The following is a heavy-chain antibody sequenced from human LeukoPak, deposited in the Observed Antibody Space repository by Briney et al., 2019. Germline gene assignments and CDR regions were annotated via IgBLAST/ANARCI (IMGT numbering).Heavy chain of an antibody. D-gene: IGHD4-17*01. J-gene: IGHJ4*02. CDR1: GYTFTSYG. Sequence: SVKVSCKASGYTFTSYGISWVRQAPGQGLEWMGGIIPIFGTANYAQKFQGRVTITADESTSTAYMELSSLRSEDTAVYYCASRGDYALFDYWGQGTLVTVSS. CDR3: ASRGDYALFDY. V-gene: IGHV1-69*13. CDR2: IIPIFGTA.